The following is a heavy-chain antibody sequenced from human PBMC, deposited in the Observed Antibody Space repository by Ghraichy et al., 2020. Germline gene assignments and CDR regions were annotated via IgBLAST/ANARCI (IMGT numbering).Heavy chain of an antibody. Sequence: GGSLRLSCAASGFTFSSYWMHWVRQAPGKGLVWVSRINSDGSSTNYADSVKGRFTISRDNAKNTLYLQMNSLRAEDTAMYYCAKRRQNNWNSPYDYWGQGTLVTVSS. CDR1: GFTFSSYW. V-gene: IGHV3-74*01. CDR3: AKRRQNNWNSPYDY. J-gene: IGHJ4*02. CDR2: INSDGSST. D-gene: IGHD1-7*01.